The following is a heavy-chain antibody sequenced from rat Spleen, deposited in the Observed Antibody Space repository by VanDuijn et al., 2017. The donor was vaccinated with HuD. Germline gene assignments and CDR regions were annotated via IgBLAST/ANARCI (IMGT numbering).Heavy chain of an antibody. D-gene: IGHD1-11*01. Sequence: EVQLVESGGGLVQPGRSLKLSCAASGFTFSDYYMAWVRQTPTKGLEWVATISYDGSTTYYRDSVKGRFTISRDNAKNTLYLQMDSLNSEDTATYYCAKAGGGSSYFDYWGQGVMVTVSS. CDR2: ISYDGSTT. V-gene: IGHV5-7*01. J-gene: IGHJ2*01. CDR3: AKAGGGSSYFDY. CDR1: GFTFSDYY.